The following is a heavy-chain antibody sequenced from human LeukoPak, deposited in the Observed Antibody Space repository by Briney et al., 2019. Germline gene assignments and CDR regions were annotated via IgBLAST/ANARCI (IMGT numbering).Heavy chain of an antibody. D-gene: IGHD6-13*01. CDR2: ISSSSTYI. V-gene: IGHV3-21*01. J-gene: IGHJ5*02. CDR3: ASGGIGAAGTDWFDP. Sequence: GGSLRLSCAASGFTFSSYSMNWVRQAPGKGLEWVSSISSSSTYIYYADSVKGRFTISRDNAKNSLYQQMNSLRAEDTAVYYCASGGIGAAGTDWFDPWGQGTLVTVSS. CDR1: GFTFSSYS.